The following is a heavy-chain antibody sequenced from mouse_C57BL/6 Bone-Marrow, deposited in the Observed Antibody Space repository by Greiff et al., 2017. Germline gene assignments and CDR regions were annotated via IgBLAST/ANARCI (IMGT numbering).Heavy chain of an antibody. CDR2: IYPRSGNT. CDR3: ARELRDWYFDV. J-gene: IGHJ1*03. V-gene: IGHV1-81*01. CDR1: GYTFTSYG. Sequence: QVQLKESGAELARPGASVKLSCKASGYTFTSYGISWVKQRTGQGLEWIGEIYPRSGNTYYNEKFKGKATLTADKSSSTAYMELRSLTSEASAVYFCARELRDWYFDVWGTGTTVTVSS. D-gene: IGHD1-1*01.